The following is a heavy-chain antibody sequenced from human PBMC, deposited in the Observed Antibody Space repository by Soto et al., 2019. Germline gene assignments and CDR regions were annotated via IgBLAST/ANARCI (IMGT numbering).Heavy chain of an antibody. CDR1: GYTFTSYD. Sequence: QVQLVQSGAEVKKPGASVKVSCKASGYTFTSYDINWVRQATGQGLEWMGWMNPNSGNTGYAQKFQGRVTMTRNTSISTAYMELSSLRSEDTDVYYCARGSRITIFGVVIPYYFDYWGQGTLVTVSS. CDR2: MNPNSGNT. D-gene: IGHD3-3*01. CDR3: ARGSRITIFGVVIPYYFDY. V-gene: IGHV1-8*01. J-gene: IGHJ4*02.